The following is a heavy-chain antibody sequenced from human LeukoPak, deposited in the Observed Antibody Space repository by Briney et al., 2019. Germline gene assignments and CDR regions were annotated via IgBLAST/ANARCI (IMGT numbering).Heavy chain of an antibody. J-gene: IGHJ4*02. CDR2: VNNDGSDT. Sequence: GGSLRLSCAASGFTFSSYWMHWVRQAPGKGLVWVSRVNNDGSDTTYADVVKGRFTSSRDNAKNSLYLQMNSLRAEDTAVYYCARGRYSSGWYHDFWGQGALVTVSS. CDR3: ARGRYSSGWYHDF. CDR1: GFTFSSYW. D-gene: IGHD6-19*01. V-gene: IGHV3-74*01.